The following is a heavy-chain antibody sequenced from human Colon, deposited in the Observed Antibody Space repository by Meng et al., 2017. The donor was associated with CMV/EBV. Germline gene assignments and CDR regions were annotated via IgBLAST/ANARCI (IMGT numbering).Heavy chain of an antibody. J-gene: IGHJ6*02. V-gene: IGHV3-23*01. D-gene: IGHD6-19*01. CDR2: ISGSGGST. CDR1: GFTFSSYA. Sequence: GESLKISCAASGFTFSSYAMSWVRQAPGKGLEWVSAISGSGGSTYYADSVKGRFTISRDNSKNTLYLQMNSLRAEDTAVYYCAKDRLTSGWFSYYGLDVWGQGTTVTVSS. CDR3: AKDRLTSGWFSYYGLDV.